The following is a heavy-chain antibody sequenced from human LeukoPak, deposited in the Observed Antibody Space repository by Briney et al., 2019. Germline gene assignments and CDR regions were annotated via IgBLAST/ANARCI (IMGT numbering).Heavy chain of an antibody. J-gene: IGHJ4*02. V-gene: IGHV3-48*01. Sequence: GGSLRLSCAASGFTFSSNWMSWVRQAPGKGLEWLSYITSSSSTMYYADSVKGRFTISRDNAKNSLYLQMNSLRAEDTAIYYCARDDGGGHFDYWGQGTLVTVSS. CDR2: ITSSSSTM. D-gene: IGHD4-23*01. CDR3: ARDDGGGHFDY. CDR1: GFTFSSNW.